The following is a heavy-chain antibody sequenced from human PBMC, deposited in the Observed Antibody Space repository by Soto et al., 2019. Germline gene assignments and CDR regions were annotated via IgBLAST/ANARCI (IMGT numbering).Heavy chain of an antibody. D-gene: IGHD1-26*01. CDR3: AKGAGDRLSLGMDV. CDR2: ISYDGSNT. Sequence: GGSLRLSCAASGFSISDYGMEWVRQAPGKGLEWVALISYDGSNTYYADSVKGRFTISRDNSKDTLFLQMTGLRREDTAVYYCAKGAGDRLSLGMDVWGQGTTVTVSS. CDR1: GFSISDYG. V-gene: IGHV3-30*18. J-gene: IGHJ6*02.